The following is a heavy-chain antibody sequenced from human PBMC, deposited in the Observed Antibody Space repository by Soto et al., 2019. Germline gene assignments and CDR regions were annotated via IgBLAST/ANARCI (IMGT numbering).Heavy chain of an antibody. J-gene: IGHJ4*02. D-gene: IGHD2-15*01. CDR3: TTENIVVVVAATSARGY. V-gene: IGHV3-15*01. CDR1: GFTFSNAW. Sequence: EVQLVESGGGLVKPGGSLRLSCAASGFTFSNAWMSWVRQAPGKGLEWVGRIKSKTDGGTTDYAAPVKGRFTISRDDSKNTLYLQMNSLKTEDTAVYYCTTENIVVVVAATSARGYWGQGTLVTVSS. CDR2: IKSKTDGGTT.